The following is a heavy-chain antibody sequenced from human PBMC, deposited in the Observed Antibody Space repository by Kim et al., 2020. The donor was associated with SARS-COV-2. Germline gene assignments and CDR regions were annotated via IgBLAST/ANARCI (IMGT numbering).Heavy chain of an antibody. D-gene: IGHD3-22*01. CDR2: IYYSGST. CDR3: ARDPYYDSSGYPYFDY. CDR1: GGSISSSSYY. J-gene: IGHJ4*02. Sequence: SETLSLTCTVSGGSISSSSYYWGWIRQPPGKGLEWIGSIYYSGSTYYNPSLKSRVTISVDTSKNQFSLKLSSVTAADTAVYYCARDPYYDSSGYPYFDYWGQGTLVTVSS. V-gene: IGHV4-39*07.